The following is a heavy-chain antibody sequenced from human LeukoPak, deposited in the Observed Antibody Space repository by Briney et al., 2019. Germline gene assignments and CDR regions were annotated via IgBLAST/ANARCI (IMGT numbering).Heavy chain of an antibody. CDR2: INHSGST. CDR3: ARIRLVAARPGLVDY. V-gene: IGHV4-34*01. J-gene: IGHJ4*02. D-gene: IGHD6-6*01. CDR1: GGSFSGYY. Sequence: PSETLSLTCAVYGGSFSGYYWSWIRQPPGKGLEWIGEINHSGSTNYNPSLKSRVTISVDTSKNQFSLKLGSVTAADTAVYYCARIRLVAARPGLVDYWGQGTLVTVSS.